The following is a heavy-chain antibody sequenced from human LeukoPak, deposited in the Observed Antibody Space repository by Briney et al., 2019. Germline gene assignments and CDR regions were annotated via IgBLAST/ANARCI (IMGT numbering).Heavy chain of an antibody. D-gene: IGHD6-6*01. CDR1: GYTFTDYY. J-gene: IGHJ4*02. CDR2: VDPEDGET. Sequence: ASVKVSCKVSGYTFTDYYMHWVQQAPGKGLEWMGLVDPEDGETIYAEQFQGRVTITADTSIDTAYIELSSLRSEDTAVYYCATESAARPLDYWGQGTLVTVSS. V-gene: IGHV1-69-2*01. CDR3: ATESAARPLDY.